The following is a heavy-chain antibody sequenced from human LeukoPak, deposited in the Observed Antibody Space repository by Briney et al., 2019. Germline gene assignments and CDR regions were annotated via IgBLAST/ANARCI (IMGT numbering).Heavy chain of an antibody. D-gene: IGHD3-3*01. CDR1: GFTFSSYW. CDR2: IKQDGSEK. Sequence: GGSLRLSCTASGFTFSSYWMSWVRQAPGKGLERVANIKQDGSEKYYVDSVKGRFTISRDNAKNSLYLQMNSLRAEDTAVYFCARDLAGWSGFDYWGQGTLVTVSS. J-gene: IGHJ4*02. CDR3: ARDLAGWSGFDY. V-gene: IGHV3-7*01.